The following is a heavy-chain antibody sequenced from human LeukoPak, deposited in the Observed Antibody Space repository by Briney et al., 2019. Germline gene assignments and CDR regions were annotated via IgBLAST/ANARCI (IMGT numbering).Heavy chain of an antibody. V-gene: IGHV4-59*08. CDR2: IYYSGST. CDR1: GGSISSYY. CDR3: ARRRGRTFYFDY. Sequence: PSETLSLTCTVSGGSISSYYWSWIRQPPGKGLEWIGYIYYSGSTNYNPSLKSRVTISVDTFKNHFSLRLSSVTAADTAVYYCARRRGRTFYFDYWGQGTLVTVSS. J-gene: IGHJ4*02. D-gene: IGHD3-16*01.